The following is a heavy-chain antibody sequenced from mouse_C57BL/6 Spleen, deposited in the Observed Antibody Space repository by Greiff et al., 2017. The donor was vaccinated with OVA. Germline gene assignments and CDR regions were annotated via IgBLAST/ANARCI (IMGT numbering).Heavy chain of an antibody. CDR1: GYTFTDYY. J-gene: IGHJ4*01. D-gene: IGHD1-1*01. Sequence: DVKLVESGPVLVKPGASVKMSCKASGYTFTDYYMNWVKQSHGKSLEWIGVINPYNGGTSYNQKFKGKATLTVDKSSSTAYMELNSLTSEDSAVYYCARYYGSSYAMDYWGQGTSVTVSS. CDR3: ARYYGSSYAMDY. CDR2: INPYNGGT. V-gene: IGHV1-19*01.